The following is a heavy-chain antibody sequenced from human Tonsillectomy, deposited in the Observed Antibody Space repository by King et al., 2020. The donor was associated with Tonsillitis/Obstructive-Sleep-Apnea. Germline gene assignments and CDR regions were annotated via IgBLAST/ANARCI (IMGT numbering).Heavy chain of an antibody. CDR1: GYTFTDYY. Sequence: QVQLVESGTEVKKPGASVKVSCTASGYTFTDYYMYWVRQAPGQGLEWMGWINPNSGGTNYAQKFQGRVTMTRDTSISTAYMELSRLRPDDTALYYCARELGTTYSSGQGYYGMDVWGQGTTVTVSS. V-gene: IGHV1-2*02. J-gene: IGHJ6*02. CDR3: ARELGTTYSSGQGYYGMDV. CDR2: INPNSGGT. D-gene: IGHD6-25*01.